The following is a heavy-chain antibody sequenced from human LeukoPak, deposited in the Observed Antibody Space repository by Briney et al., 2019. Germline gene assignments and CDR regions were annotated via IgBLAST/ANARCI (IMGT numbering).Heavy chain of an antibody. CDR2: IYYTGST. V-gene: IGHV4-39*01. CDR3: ARHGPSPLRVVVVTSDWYFDL. J-gene: IGHJ2*01. Sequence: PSETLSLTCTVSRGSISSTNYYWGWIRQPPGKGLEWIGTIYYTGSTSYNPSLKSRVTMSVDTPKNQFSLTLTSVTAADTAVYYCARHGPSPLRVVVVTSDWYFDLWGRGTLVTVSS. CDR1: RGSISSTNYY. D-gene: IGHD2-21*02.